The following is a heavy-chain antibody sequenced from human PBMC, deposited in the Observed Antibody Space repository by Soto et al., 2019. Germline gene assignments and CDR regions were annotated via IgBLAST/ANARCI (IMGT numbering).Heavy chain of an antibody. V-gene: IGHV3-23*01. CDR3: AKDHIAARPKGGYFDY. Sequence: GGSLRLSCAASGFTFSSYAMSWVRQTPGKGLEWVSAISGSGGSTYYADSVKGRFTISRDNSKNTLYLQMNSLRAEDTAVYYCAKDHIAARPKGGYFDYWGQGTLVTVSS. J-gene: IGHJ4*02. D-gene: IGHD6-6*01. CDR2: ISGSGGST. CDR1: GFTFSSYA.